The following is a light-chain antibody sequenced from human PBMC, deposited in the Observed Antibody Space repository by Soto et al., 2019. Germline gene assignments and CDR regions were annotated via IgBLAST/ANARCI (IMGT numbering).Light chain of an antibody. J-gene: IGKJ5*01. CDR1: QSVSSSC. Sequence: EIVMTQSPAILSLSPGERATLSCRASQSVSSSCLSWYQQKPGQAPRLLIYGASTRATGIPARFSGSGSGTDFTLTISSLQPEDFAVYFCQQDYNMPWTFGQGTRLEIK. CDR2: GAS. V-gene: IGKV3D-7*01. CDR3: QQDYNMPWT.